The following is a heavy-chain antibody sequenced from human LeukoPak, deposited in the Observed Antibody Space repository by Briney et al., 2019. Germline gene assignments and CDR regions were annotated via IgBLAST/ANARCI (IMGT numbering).Heavy chain of an antibody. D-gene: IGHD5-18*01. Sequence: PGGSLRLSCAASGFTFSSYAMSWVRRAPGKGLEWVSTISASGGSTYYAGSVKGRFTISRDNSKNTLFLQVDSLRAEDTAVYYCVKSPEYSHGRLGWWGQGTMVTVS. CDR2: ISASGGST. V-gene: IGHV3-23*01. J-gene: IGHJ4*02. CDR3: VKSPEYSHGRLGW. CDR1: GFTFSSYA.